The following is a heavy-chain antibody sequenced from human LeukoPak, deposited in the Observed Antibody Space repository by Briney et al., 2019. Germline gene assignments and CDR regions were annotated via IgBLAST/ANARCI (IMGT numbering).Heavy chain of an antibody. D-gene: IGHD2-15*01. CDR3: ARDLERCSGGSCYSRDVDDY. CDR1: GFTFSSYS. Sequence: PGGSLRLSFPAPGFTFSSYSMTWVGQAPGKGLEWVSSISSSSSYIYYADSVKGRFTISRDNAKNSLYLQMNSLRAEDTAVYYCARDLERCSGGSCYSRDVDDYWGQGTLVTVSS. CDR2: ISSSSSYI. J-gene: IGHJ4*02. V-gene: IGHV3-21*01.